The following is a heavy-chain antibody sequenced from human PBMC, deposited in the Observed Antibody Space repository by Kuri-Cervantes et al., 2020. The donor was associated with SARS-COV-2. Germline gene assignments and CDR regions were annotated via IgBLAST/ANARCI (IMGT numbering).Heavy chain of an antibody. CDR1: GFTFSSYA. V-gene: IGHV3-33*08. Sequence: GESLKISCAAPGFTFSSYAMSWVRQAPGKGLEWVAVIWYDGSNKYYADSVKGRFTISRENAKNSLYLQMNSLRAGDTAVYYCARGGAARPWYFDLWGRGTLVTVSS. CDR2: IWYDGSNK. CDR3: ARGGAARPWYFDL. D-gene: IGHD6-6*01. J-gene: IGHJ2*01.